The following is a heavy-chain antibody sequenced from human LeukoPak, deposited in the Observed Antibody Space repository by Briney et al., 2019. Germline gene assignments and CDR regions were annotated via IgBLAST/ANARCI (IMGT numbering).Heavy chain of an antibody. J-gene: IGHJ4*02. Sequence: GGSLRLSCAASGFTFRNYWMNWVRQAPGKGLEWVANINEDGSEKNYVDSVKGRFTTSRDNARNSMSLQMNSLRSEDTAVYYCGTYKNQPHTQFFYFRGQGALVTVSA. CDR2: INEDGSEK. CDR1: GFTFRNYW. CDR3: GTYKNQPHTQFFYF. V-gene: IGHV3-7*02. D-gene: IGHD5-24*01.